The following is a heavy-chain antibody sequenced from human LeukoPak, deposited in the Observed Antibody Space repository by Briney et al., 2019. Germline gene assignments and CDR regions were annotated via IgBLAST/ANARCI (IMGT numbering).Heavy chain of an antibody. J-gene: IGHJ4*02. V-gene: IGHV3-21*01. Sequence: PGGSLRLSCAASGFTFSSYSINWVRQAPGKGLEWVPSISSSSSYIYYADSVKGRFTISRDNAKNSLYLQMNSLRAENTAVYYCARDPRYYFDYWGQGTLVTVSS. CDR2: ISSSSSYI. CDR1: GFTFSSYS. CDR3: ARDPRYYFDY.